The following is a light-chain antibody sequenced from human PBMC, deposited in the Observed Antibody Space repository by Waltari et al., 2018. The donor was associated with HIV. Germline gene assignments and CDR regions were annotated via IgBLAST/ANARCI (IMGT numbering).Light chain of an antibody. J-gene: IGLJ2*01. CDR3: SAWDSSLSAVV. CDR1: SNNVGNQG. Sequence: QAGLTQPPSVSKGLRQTATLTCTGNSNNVGNQGAAWLQQHQGHPPKLLSYSNNNRPSGIIERFSASRSGNTASLTITGLQPEDEADYYCSAWDSSLSAVVFGGGTKLTVL. CDR2: SNN. V-gene: IGLV10-54*04.